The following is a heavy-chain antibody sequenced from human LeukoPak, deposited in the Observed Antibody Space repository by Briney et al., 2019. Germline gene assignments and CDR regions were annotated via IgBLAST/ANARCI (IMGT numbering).Heavy chain of an antibody. V-gene: IGHV4-39*01. CDR1: GGSISSSSYY. Sequence: SETLSLTCTVSGGSISSSSYYWGWIRQPPGKGLEWIGSIYYSGSTYYNPSLKSRVTISVDTSKNQFSLKLSSVTAADTAVYYCARRLGIADTFDPWGQGTLVTVSS. D-gene: IGHD6-13*01. CDR2: IYYSGST. J-gene: IGHJ5*02. CDR3: ARRLGIADTFDP.